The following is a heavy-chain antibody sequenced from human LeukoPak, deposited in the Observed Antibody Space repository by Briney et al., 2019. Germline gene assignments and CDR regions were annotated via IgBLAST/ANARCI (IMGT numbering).Heavy chain of an antibody. J-gene: IGHJ4*02. D-gene: IGHD3-10*01. CDR3: ARVPSYYYGSGSQY. CDR2: ISAYKGNT. CDR1: GYTFTSYG. Sequence: ASVKVSCKASGYTFTSYGISWVRQAPGQGLEWMGWISAYKGNTNYAQKLQGRVTMTTDTSTSTAYMELRSLRSDDTAVYYCARVPSYYYGSGSQYWGQGTLVTVSS. V-gene: IGHV1-18*01.